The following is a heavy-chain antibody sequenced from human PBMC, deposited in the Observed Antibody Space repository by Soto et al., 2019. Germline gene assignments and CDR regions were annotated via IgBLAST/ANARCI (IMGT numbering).Heavy chain of an antibody. V-gene: IGHV3-33*01. CDR1: GFIFSPYG. J-gene: IGHJ3*02. Sequence: PGGSLRLSCAASGFIFSPYGIHWVRQAPGKGLEWVALIRNDGSDKYYAESVTGRFTISRDNSKDTVYLQMNSLRAEDTALYFCARAPRMAPFAIWGKGTMVTVSS. CDR2: IRNDGSDK. CDR3: ARAPRMAPFAI.